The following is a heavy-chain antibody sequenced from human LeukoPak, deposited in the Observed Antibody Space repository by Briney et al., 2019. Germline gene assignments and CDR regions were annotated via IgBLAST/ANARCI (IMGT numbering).Heavy chain of an antibody. D-gene: IGHD6-13*01. Sequence: GASVKGSCKASGGTFSSYAISWVRQAPGQGLEWMGRIIPILGIANYAQKFQGRVTITADKSTCTAYMELSSLRSEDTAVYYCARAFLIAAAGYYFDYWGQGTLVTVSS. J-gene: IGHJ4*02. CDR2: IIPILGIA. CDR3: ARAFLIAAAGYYFDY. V-gene: IGHV1-69*04. CDR1: GGTFSSYA.